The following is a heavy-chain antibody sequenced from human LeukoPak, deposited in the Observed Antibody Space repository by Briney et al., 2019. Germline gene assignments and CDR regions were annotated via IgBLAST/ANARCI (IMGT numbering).Heavy chain of an antibody. D-gene: IGHD4-17*01. CDR1: GGSFSGYY. CDR2: INHSGST. J-gene: IGHJ5*02. Sequence: PSETLSLTCAVYGGSFSGYYWSWIRQPPGKGLEWIGEINHSGSTNYNPSLKSRVTISVDTSKNQFSLKLSSVTAADTAVYYCACSPESTANWFDPWGQGTLVTVSP. CDR3: ACSPESTANWFDP. V-gene: IGHV4-34*01.